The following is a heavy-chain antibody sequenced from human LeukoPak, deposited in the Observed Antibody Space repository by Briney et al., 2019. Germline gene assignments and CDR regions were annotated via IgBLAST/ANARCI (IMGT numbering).Heavy chain of an antibody. CDR3: ARMDYYYYYGMDV. CDR1: GFTFSSYS. D-gene: IGHD3/OR15-3a*01. J-gene: IGHJ6*02. CDR2: ISSSSYI. Sequence: GGSLRLSCAASGFTFSSYSMNWVRQAPGKGLEWVSSISSSSYIYYADSVKGRFTISRDNAKNSLYLQMNSLRAEDTAVYYCARMDYYYYYGMDVWGQGTTVTVSS. V-gene: IGHV3-21*01.